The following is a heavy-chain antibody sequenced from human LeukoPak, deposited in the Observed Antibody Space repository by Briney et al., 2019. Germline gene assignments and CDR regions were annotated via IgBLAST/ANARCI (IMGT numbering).Heavy chain of an antibody. CDR2: ISSSSSYI. CDR1: GFTFSSYS. D-gene: IGHD3-22*01. J-gene: IGHJ4*02. V-gene: IGHV3-21*04. CDR3: ARDTSQEYYYDSSGSHFDY. Sequence: GGSLRLSCAASGFTFSSYSMNWVRQAPGKGLEWVSSISSSSSYIYYADSVKGRFTISRDNAKSSLYLQMNSLRAEDTAVYYCARDTSQEYYYDSSGSHFDYWGQGTLVTVSS.